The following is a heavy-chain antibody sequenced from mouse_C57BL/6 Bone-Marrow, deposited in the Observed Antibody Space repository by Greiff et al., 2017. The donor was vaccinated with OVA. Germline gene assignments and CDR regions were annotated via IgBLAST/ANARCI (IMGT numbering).Heavy chain of an antibody. V-gene: IGHV1-81*01. D-gene: IGHD1-1*01. CDR2: IYPRSGNT. Sequence: VQLVESGAELARPGASVKLSCKASGYTFTSYGISWVKQRTGQGLEWIGEIYPRSGNTYYNEKFKGKATLTADKSSSTAYMELRSLTSEDSAVYFCARDYYEAWFAYWGQGTLVTVSA. J-gene: IGHJ3*01. CDR1: GYTFTSYG. CDR3: ARDYYEAWFAY.